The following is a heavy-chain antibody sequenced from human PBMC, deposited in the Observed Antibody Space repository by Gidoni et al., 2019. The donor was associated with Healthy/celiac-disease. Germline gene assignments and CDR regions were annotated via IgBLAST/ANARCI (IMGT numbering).Heavy chain of an antibody. CDR3: ARENYYDSSGYYIDY. CDR1: GFTVSSNY. Sequence: EVQLVESGGGLLQPGGSLRLSCAASGFTVSSNYMSWVRQAPGKGLEWVSVIYSGGSTYYADSVKGRFTISRDNSKNTLYLQMNSLRAEDTAVYYCARENYYDSSGYYIDYWGQGTLVTVSS. V-gene: IGHV3-53*01. CDR2: IYSGGST. D-gene: IGHD3-22*01. J-gene: IGHJ4*02.